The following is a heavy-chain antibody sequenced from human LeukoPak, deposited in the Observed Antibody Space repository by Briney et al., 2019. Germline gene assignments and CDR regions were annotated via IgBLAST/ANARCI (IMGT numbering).Heavy chain of an antibody. D-gene: IGHD3-22*01. J-gene: IGHJ4*02. CDR3: ARDERGYFFDY. CDR1: GFIVSSNY. Sequence: PGGSLRLSCAASGFIVSSNYMSWVRQAPGKGLEWVSVISSGGNTYYADSVKGRFTISRDNSKNTVFLQMNSMKAENTAVYYCARDERGYFFDYWGQGTLVTVSS. CDR2: ISSGGNT. V-gene: IGHV3-53*01.